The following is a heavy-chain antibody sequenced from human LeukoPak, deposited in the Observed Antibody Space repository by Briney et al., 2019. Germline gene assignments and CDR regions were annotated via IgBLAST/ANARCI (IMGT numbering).Heavy chain of an antibody. CDR2: ISYDANYK. Sequence: GGSLRLSCAASAFTFCTYGMHWVRQAPGKGLEWVAVISYDANYKYYADSVKGRFTISRDNSKNTLYLQMNSLRAEDTAVYYCAKDRHPARTDGYYFDYWGQGTLVTVSS. V-gene: IGHV3-30*18. D-gene: IGHD1-14*01. J-gene: IGHJ4*02. CDR3: AKDRHPARTDGYYFDY. CDR1: AFTFCTYG.